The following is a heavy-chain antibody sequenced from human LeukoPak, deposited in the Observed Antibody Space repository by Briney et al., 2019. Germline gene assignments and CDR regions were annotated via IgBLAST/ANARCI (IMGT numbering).Heavy chain of an antibody. D-gene: IGHD6-13*01. CDR1: GFTFSSYG. V-gene: IGHV3-30*03. CDR3: ARGGGIAASGTPH. Sequence: GGSLRLSCAASGFTFSSYGMHWVRQAPGKGLEWVAVISYDGSNKYYADSVKGRFTISRDNVKNSLYLQMNSLRAEDTAVYYCARGGGIAASGTPHWGQGTLVTVSS. CDR2: ISYDGSNK. J-gene: IGHJ4*02.